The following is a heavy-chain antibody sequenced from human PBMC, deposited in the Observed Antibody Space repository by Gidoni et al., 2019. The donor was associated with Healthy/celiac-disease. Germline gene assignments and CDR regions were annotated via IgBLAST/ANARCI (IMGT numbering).Heavy chain of an antibody. J-gene: IGHJ1*01. D-gene: IGHD6-19*01. Sequence: EVQLVQSGAEVKKPGESLKISCKGSGYSFTSYWIGWVRPMPGKGLAWMGIIYPGESDTRYSPSFQGQVTISADKSISTAYLQLSSLKASDTAMYYCARGSSGWLGLRRSAEYFQHWGQGTLVTVSS. CDR2: IYPGESDT. CDR3: ARGSSGWLGLRRSAEYFQH. CDR1: GYSFTSYW. V-gene: IGHV5-51*01.